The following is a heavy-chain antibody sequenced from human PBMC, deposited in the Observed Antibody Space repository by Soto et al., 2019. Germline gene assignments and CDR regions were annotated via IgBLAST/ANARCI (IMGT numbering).Heavy chain of an antibody. CDR3: ARGQTLTTAWNWFDP. Sequence: QVQLLESGPGLVKPSQTLSLTCTVSGGSVSSDGSYWSWIRQHPGKGLEWSGSIYYSGSTYYTPRRRRRITMSGDTSKIHFSLRLTALTAADTAVYYCARGQTLTTAWNWFDPWGQGTLVTVSS. D-gene: IGHD4-17*01. CDR2: IYYSGST. V-gene: IGHV4-31*03. J-gene: IGHJ5*02. CDR1: GGSVSSDGSY.